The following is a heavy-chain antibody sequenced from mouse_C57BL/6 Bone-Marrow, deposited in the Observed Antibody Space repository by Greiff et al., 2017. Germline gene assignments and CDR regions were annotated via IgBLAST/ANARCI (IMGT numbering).Heavy chain of an antibody. D-gene: IGHD2-3*01. CDR3: TGDGYRDARDY. Sequence: DVKLVEPGGGLVQPGGSMKLSCVASGFTFTNYWMHWVRQSPGKGLEWVAQIRLKSDNYATHYAESVKGRFTISRPDTKGSVYLHMNHFRAEDTGGSYCTGDGYRDARDYWGQGTSDTVSS. V-gene: IGHV6-3*01. CDR2: IRLKSDNYAT. CDR1: GFTFTNYW. J-gene: IGHJ4*01.